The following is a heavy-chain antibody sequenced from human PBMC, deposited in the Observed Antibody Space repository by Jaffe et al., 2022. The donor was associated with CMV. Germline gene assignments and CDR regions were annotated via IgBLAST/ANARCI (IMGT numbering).Heavy chain of an antibody. J-gene: IGHJ6*02. CDR1: GFTFDDYA. D-gene: IGHD4-17*01. V-gene: IGHV3-9*01. Sequence: EVQLVESGGGLVQPGRSLRLSCAASGFTFDDYAMHWVRQAPGKGLEWVSGISWNSGSIGYADSVKGRFTISRDNAKNSLYLQMNSLRAEDTALYYCAKGKTTVTTDGMDVWGQGTTVTVSS. CDR3: AKGKTTVTTDGMDV. CDR2: ISWNSGSI.